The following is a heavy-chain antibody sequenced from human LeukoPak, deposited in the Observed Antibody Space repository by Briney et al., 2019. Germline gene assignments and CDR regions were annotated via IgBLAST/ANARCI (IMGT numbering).Heavy chain of an antibody. CDR1: GFTVITND. V-gene: IGHV3-53*01. CDR2: LYSDGNT. D-gene: IGHD1-14*01. CDR3: ARGVEPLAANTLAY. J-gene: IGHJ4*02. Sequence: GGSLRLSCAPSGFTVITNDMTWVRQAPGKGLEWVSVLYSDGNTKYADSVQGRFTISRDNSKNTLYLEMNSLSPDDTAVYYCARGVEPLAANTLAYWGQGTLVTVSS.